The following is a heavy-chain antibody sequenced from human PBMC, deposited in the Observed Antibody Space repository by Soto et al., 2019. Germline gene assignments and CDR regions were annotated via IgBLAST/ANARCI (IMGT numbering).Heavy chain of an antibody. CDR2: IDLTDSYT. V-gene: IGHV5-10-1*01. Sequence: GESLKISCKGSGYIFRNNWITWVFQKPFKALEWGGRIDLTDSYTSYSPSFQGHVSFSADKSINTNYLHFSSLRASGTAVDYFERHGGAHYLSRGYHYALDYWGQGTPVTVSS. J-gene: IGHJ4*02. CDR1: GYIFRNNW. CDR3: ERHGGAHYLSRGYHYALDY. D-gene: IGHD3-22*01.